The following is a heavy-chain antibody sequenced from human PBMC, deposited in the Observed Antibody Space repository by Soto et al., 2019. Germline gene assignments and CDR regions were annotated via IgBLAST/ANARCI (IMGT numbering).Heavy chain of an antibody. CDR3: AGAPLGGNKSDYYFDY. CDR1: GGSISSGNYY. Sequence: QVQLQESGPGLVKPSQTLSLPCTVSGGSISSGNYYWGWIRQPPGKGLEWIGHIYYSGSTYYNPTPQHRVTISADTTMTQDSPKHSSVIAADTAVYYCAGAPLGGNKSDYYFDYFGQGTLVTVAS. D-gene: IGHD3-16*01. CDR2: IYYSGST. V-gene: IGHV4-30-4*01. J-gene: IGHJ4*02.